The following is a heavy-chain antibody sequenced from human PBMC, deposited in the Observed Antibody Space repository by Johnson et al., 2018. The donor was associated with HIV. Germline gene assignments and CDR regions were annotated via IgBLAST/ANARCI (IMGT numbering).Heavy chain of an antibody. CDR3: TTAKTILGVVTLDGFDF. D-gene: IGHD3-3*01. CDR2: VNQDESEK. Sequence: VQLVESGGGLVQPGGSLRLSCEASGFTFSTSWMSWVRQAPGKGLEWVANVNQDESEKYYVDSVKGRFTISRDNSKNTLYLQMNSLKSEDTAVYYCTTAKTILGVVTLDGFDFWGQGTMVTVSS. CDR1: GFTFSTSW. V-gene: IGHV3-7*05. J-gene: IGHJ3*01.